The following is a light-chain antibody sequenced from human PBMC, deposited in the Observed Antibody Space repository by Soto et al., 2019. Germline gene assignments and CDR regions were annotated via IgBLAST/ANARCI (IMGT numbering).Light chain of an antibody. V-gene: IGKV1-12*01. CDR2: AAS. Sequence: DFQMTPSPSSVTASVGARVTITCRASQGISSWLAWYQKKPGKAPNLLIYAASRFKSGVPSRFSGSGSGTDFTLSISSLQPEDFATYYGQQANSFPLTFGGGTKVEIK. CDR1: QGISSW. J-gene: IGKJ4*01. CDR3: QQANSFPLT.